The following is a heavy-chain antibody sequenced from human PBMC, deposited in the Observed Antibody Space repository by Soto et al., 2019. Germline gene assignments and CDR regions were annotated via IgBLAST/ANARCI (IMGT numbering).Heavy chain of an antibody. J-gene: IGHJ4*02. V-gene: IGHV4-59*01. Sequence: SETLSLTCTVSGGSISSYYWSWIRQPPGKGLEWIGYIYYSGSTNYNPSLKSRVTISVDTSKNQFSLKLSSVTAADTAVYYCAPTLGGYSYGYLSYWGQGTLVTVSS. CDR1: GGSISSYY. CDR3: APTLGGYSYGYLSY. D-gene: IGHD5-18*01. CDR2: IYYSGST.